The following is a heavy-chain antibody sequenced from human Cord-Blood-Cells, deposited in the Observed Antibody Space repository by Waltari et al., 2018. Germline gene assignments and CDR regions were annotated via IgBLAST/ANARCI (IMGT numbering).Heavy chain of an antibody. D-gene: IGHD6-19*01. CDR3: ATLGGSGWYFDY. Sequence: QVQLQQWGAGLLKPSETLSLTCAVYGGSFSGYYWSLIRQPPGKGLEWIGEINHSGSTNYNPSLKSRVTISVDTSKNQFSLKLSSVTAADTAVYYCATLGGSGWYFDYWGQGTLVTVSS. J-gene: IGHJ4*02. V-gene: IGHV4-34*01. CDR1: GGSFSGYY. CDR2: INHSGST.